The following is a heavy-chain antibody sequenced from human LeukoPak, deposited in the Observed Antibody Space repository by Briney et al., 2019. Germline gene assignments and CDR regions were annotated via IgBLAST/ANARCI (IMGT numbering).Heavy chain of an antibody. D-gene: IGHD6-13*01. CDR2: MSYDGSIK. Sequence: HPGRSLRLSCTASGFTFSSNAVHWVRQAPGNGLEWVAVMSYDGSIKYYLDSVKGRFTISRDNSKNTQYLQMNSLRAEDTAVYYCARELGSSSWFSHGAFDIWGPGTMVTVSS. J-gene: IGHJ3*02. CDR1: GFTFSSNA. CDR3: ARELGSSSWFSHGAFDI. V-gene: IGHV3-30*04.